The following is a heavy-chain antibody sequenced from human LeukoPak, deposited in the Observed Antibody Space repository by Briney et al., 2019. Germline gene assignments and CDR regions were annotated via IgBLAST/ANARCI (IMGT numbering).Heavy chain of an antibody. CDR1: GYTLTELS. D-gene: IGHD6-13*01. Sequence: ASVKVSCKVSGYTLTELSMHWVRQAPGKGLEWMGGFDPEDGETIYAQKFQGRVTMTEDTSTDTAYMELSSLRSEDTAVYYCATVPTSIAAAGTDIDYWGQGTLVTVSS. V-gene: IGHV1-24*01. J-gene: IGHJ4*02. CDR2: FDPEDGET. CDR3: ATVPTSIAAAGTDIDY.